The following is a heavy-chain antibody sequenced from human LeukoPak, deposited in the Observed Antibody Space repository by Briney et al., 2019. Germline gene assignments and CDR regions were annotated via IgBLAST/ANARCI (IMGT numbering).Heavy chain of an antibody. Sequence: PGGSLRLSCAASGFTVSSNYMSWVRQAPGKGLEWVSYISSSSTIYYADSVKGRFTISRDNAKNPLYLQMNSLRAEDTAVYYCASFSVRGGNPNFDYWGQGTLVTVSS. D-gene: IGHD3-10*01. CDR2: ISSSSTI. CDR3: ASFSVRGGNPNFDY. J-gene: IGHJ4*02. CDR1: GFTVSSNY. V-gene: IGHV3-69-1*02.